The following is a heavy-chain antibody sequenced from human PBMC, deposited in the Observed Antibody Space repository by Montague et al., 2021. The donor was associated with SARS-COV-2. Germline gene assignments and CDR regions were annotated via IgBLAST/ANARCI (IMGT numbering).Heavy chain of an antibody. CDR3: AKQYSSRWYPQYFQH. CDR2: IYSGGSST. V-gene: IGHV3-23*03. Sequence: SLRLSCAASGFTFSSYAMGWVRQAPGKGLEWVSVIYSGGSSTYYADSVKGRFTISRDNSKNTLYLQMNSLRAEDTAVYYCAKQYSSRWYPQYFQHWGQGTLVTVSS. D-gene: IGHD6-13*01. CDR1: GFTFSSYA. J-gene: IGHJ1*01.